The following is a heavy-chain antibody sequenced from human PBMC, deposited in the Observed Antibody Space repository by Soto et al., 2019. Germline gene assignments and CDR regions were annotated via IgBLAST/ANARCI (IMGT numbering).Heavy chain of an antibody. CDR1: GFTFSRFE. D-gene: IGHD3-10*01. V-gene: IGHV3-48*03. J-gene: IGHJ4*02. CDR2: ISSSGSTA. CDR3: TRAAWFPYLSFY. Sequence: PGGSLRLSCAASGFTFSRFELHWVRQAPGKGLEWISYISSSGSTAYYASSVEGRFTISRDKANNSVYLQMDSLRAEDTALYYCTRAAWFPYLSFYWGQGALVTVSS.